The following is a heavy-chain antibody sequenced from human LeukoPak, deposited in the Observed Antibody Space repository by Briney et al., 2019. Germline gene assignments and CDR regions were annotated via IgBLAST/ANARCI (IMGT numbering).Heavy chain of an antibody. Sequence: PGGSLRLSCAASGFTVSSNYMSWVRQAPGKGLEWVSVIYSGGSTYYADSVKGRFTISRDNAKNSLYLQMNSLRAEDTAVYYCARGGSDYYDSSGYYPTQLDYWGQGTLVTVSS. CDR2: IYSGGST. D-gene: IGHD3-22*01. CDR3: ARGGSDYYDSSGYYPTQLDY. V-gene: IGHV3-53*01. CDR1: GFTVSSNY. J-gene: IGHJ4*02.